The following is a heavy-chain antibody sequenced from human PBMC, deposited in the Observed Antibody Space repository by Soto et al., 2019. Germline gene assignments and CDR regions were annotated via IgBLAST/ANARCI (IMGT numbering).Heavy chain of an antibody. CDR3: ANRSSYRDCFDT. CDR2: INPTTGDS. CDR1: GCTFTSYF. V-gene: IGHV1-2*02. D-gene: IGHD2-2*01. J-gene: IGHJ5*02. Sequence: GASVKVSCKASGCTFTSYFIHWVRQAPGQGLEWMGCINPTTGDSNYAQNFQGRLTMTRDTSIYTAFMGLSRLTFDDTAVYFCANRSSYRDCFDTWGQGTLVTVSS.